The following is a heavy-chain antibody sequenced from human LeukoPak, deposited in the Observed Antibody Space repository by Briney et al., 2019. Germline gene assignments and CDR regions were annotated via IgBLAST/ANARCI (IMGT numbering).Heavy chain of an antibody. V-gene: IGHV4-59*11. D-gene: IGHD3-22*01. CDR1: GGSISTHY. J-gene: IGHJ4*02. CDR2: IYYSGST. Sequence: PSETLSLTCTVSGGSISTHYWSWIRQPPGKGLEWIGYIYYSGSTNYNPSLQSRVTISVDTSKNQFSLRLSSVTAADTALYYCARGSFYYDSSGDYYAYFDFWGQGTLVTVSS. CDR3: ARGSFYYDSSGDYYAYFDF.